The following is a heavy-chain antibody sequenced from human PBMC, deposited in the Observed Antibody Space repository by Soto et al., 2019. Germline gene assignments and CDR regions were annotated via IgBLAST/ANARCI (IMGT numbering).Heavy chain of an antibody. Sequence: EVQLVESGGGFVEPGGSLSLSCAASGFTFSSAWLSWFRQVPGKGLEWIALIKSKTSGETTHYAAPVKVRFTISRDDSKTTVYLHMSSLKTEDTGMFFCAADDGANGSGEVDYWGQGTLVTVSS. CDR2: IKSKTSGETT. CDR3: AADDGANGSGEVDY. D-gene: IGHD3-10*01. CDR1: GFTFSSAW. V-gene: IGHV3-15*01. J-gene: IGHJ4*02.